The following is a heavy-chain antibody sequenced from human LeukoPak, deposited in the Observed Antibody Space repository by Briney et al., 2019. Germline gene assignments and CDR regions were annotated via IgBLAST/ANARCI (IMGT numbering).Heavy chain of an antibody. CDR2: ISAYNGNT. CDR3: AREFSVTYYDFWNMIGNGMDV. CDR1: GYTFTSYG. D-gene: IGHD3-3*01. V-gene: IGHV1-18*01. Sequence: ASVKVSCKASGYTFTSYGISWVRQAPGQGLEWMGWISAYNGNTNYAQKLQGRVTMTTDTSTSTAYMELSSLRSEDTAVYYCAREFSVTYYDFWNMIGNGMDVWGQGTTVTVSS. J-gene: IGHJ6*02.